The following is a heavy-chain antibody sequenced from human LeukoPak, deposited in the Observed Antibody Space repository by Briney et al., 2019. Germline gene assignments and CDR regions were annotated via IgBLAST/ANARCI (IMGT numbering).Heavy chain of an antibody. Sequence: GGSLRLSCAASGFTFTTYWMHWVRQAPGKGLVWVSHINSDGSITSYADSVKGRFTISRDDAKNTLYLQMNSLRAEDTAVYYCARDAVDTANAVWGQGTTVTVSS. CDR2: INSDGSIT. V-gene: IGHV3-74*01. J-gene: IGHJ6*02. D-gene: IGHD5-18*01. CDR3: ARDAVDTANAV. CDR1: GFTFTTYW.